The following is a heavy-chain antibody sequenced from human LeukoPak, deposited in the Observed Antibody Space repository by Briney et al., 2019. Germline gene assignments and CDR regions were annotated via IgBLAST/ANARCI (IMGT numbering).Heavy chain of an antibody. CDR2: ISSGGDNT. CDR3: AKHQVRSHDY. V-gene: IGHV3-23*01. CDR1: GFTFSSYS. J-gene: IGHJ4*02. Sequence: GGSLRLSCAASGFTFSSYSMSWVRQAPGKGLDWVSAISSGGDNTYYSDFVKGRFTISRDDSKNTLYLQMSSLRAEDTAVYYCAKHQVRSHDYWGQGTLVTVSS.